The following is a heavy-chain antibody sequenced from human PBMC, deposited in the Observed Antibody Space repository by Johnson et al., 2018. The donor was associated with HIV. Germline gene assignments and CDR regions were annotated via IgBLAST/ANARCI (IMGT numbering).Heavy chain of an antibody. D-gene: IGHD6-6*01. CDR1: GFTFSSYV. CDR3: APIAAHHDAFDI. V-gene: IGHV3-30*02. J-gene: IGHJ3*02. CDR2: IRYDGSNK. Sequence: QVQLVESGGGVVQPGGSLRLSCAASGFTFSSYVMHWVRQAPGKGLEWVAFIRYDGSNKYYADSVKGRFTISRDNSKNTLYLQMNSLRAEDTAVYYCAPIAAHHDAFDIWGQGTMVTVSS.